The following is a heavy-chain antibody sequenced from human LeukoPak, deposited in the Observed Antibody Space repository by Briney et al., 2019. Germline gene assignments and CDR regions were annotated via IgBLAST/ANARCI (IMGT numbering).Heavy chain of an antibody. V-gene: IGHV4-59*08. Sequence: PSETLSLTCTVSGGSISSYYWSWIRQPPGKGLEWIGYIYYSGSTNYNPSLKSRVTISVDTSKNQFSLKLSSVTAADTAVYYCARHSVAGIDYWGQGTLVTVPS. J-gene: IGHJ4*02. CDR2: IYYSGST. D-gene: IGHD4-23*01. CDR3: ARHSVAGIDY. CDR1: GGSISSYY.